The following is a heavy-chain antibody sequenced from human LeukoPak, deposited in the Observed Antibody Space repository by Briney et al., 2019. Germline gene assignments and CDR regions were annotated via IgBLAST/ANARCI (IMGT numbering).Heavy chain of an antibody. V-gene: IGHV3-74*01. CDR2: LNTDGSST. J-gene: IGHJ1*01. Sequence: GGSLRLSCAAAGFTFSSYWMHWGHQAPGKGLVWVSGLNTDGSSTNYADSVKGRFTISRDNAKNTLYLQMNSLRAEDTAVYYCYGGNAENWGQGTLVTVSS. D-gene: IGHD4-23*01. CDR1: GFTFSSYW. CDR3: YGGNAEN.